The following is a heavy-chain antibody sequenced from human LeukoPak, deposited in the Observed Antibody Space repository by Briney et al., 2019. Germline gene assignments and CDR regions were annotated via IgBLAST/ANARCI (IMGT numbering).Heavy chain of an antibody. CDR1: GFTLSDYW. V-gene: IGHV3-74*01. CDR3: AKNTNSKPDN. J-gene: IGHJ4*02. CDR2: ISPDGRNI. Sequence: GGSLRLSCAASGFTLSDYWMNWVRQAPGKGPVWVSHISPDGRNIAYADSVKGRFTISRDNSKNTLYLQMNSLRADDTAVYYCAKNTNSKPDNWGQGTLVTVSS. D-gene: IGHD2-8*01.